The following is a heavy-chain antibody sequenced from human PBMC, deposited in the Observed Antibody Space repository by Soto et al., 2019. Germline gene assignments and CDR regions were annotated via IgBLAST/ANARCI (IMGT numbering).Heavy chain of an antibody. V-gene: IGHV5-10-1*01. Sequence: GESLKISCKGSGYSFTSYWISWVRQMPGKGLEWMGRIDPSDSYTNYSPSFQGHVTISADKSISTAYLQWSSLKASDTAMYYCARHGGNIVVVPAAIDWFDPWGQGTLVTVSS. CDR1: GYSFTSYW. CDR2: IDPSDSYT. D-gene: IGHD2-2*02. CDR3: ARHGGNIVVVPAAIDWFDP. J-gene: IGHJ5*02.